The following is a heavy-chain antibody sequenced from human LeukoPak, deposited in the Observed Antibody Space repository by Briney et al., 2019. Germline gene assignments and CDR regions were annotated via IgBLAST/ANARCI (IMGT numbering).Heavy chain of an antibody. CDR3: ARPGVKPLTIFGVVYPPGWFDP. Sequence: ASVKVSCKASGYTFTSYDINWVRQATGQGLEWMGWMNPNSGNTGYAQKFQGRVTMTRNTSISTAYMELSSLRSEDTAVYYCARPGVKPLTIFGVVYPPGWFDPWGQGTLVTVSS. CDR2: MNPNSGNT. J-gene: IGHJ5*02. V-gene: IGHV1-8*01. CDR1: GYTFTSYD. D-gene: IGHD3-3*01.